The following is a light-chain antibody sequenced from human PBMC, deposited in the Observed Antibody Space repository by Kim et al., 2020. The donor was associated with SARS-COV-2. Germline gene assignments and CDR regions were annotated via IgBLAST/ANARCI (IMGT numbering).Light chain of an antibody. CDR2: QDS. CDR1: KLGDKY. Sequence: VSPGQTASITCSGDKLGDKYACWYQQKPGQSPVLIIYQDSKRPSGIPERFSGSNSGNTATLTISGTQAMDEADYYCQAWDSSTVVFGGGTQLTVL. J-gene: IGLJ2*01. CDR3: QAWDSSTVV. V-gene: IGLV3-1*01.